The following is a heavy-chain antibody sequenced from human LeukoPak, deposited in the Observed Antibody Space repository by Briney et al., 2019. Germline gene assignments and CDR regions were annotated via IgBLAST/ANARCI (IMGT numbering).Heavy chain of an antibody. J-gene: IGHJ4*02. D-gene: IGHD1-26*01. Sequence: PGGSLRLSCAASGFTFSGSAMHWVRQASGKGLEWVGRIRSKANSYATAYAASVKGRFTISRDDSKNTAYLQMNSRKTEDTAVYYCTTRPHIVGATTFDYWGQGTLVTVSS. CDR3: TTRPHIVGATTFDY. V-gene: IGHV3-73*01. CDR1: GFTFSGSA. CDR2: IRSKANSYAT.